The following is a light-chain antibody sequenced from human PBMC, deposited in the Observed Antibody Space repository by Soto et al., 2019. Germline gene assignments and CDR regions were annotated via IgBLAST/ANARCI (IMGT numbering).Light chain of an antibody. CDR3: QQYHNWPPGLT. CDR2: KAS. Sequence: DIQMTQSPSTLSGSVGDRVTITCRASQTISSWLAWYQQKPGKAPKLLIYKASTLKSGVPSRFSGSGSGTEFTLTITSLQSEDFAVYYCQQYHNWPPGLTFGGGTRVEIK. J-gene: IGKJ4*01. CDR1: QTISSW. V-gene: IGKV1-5*03.